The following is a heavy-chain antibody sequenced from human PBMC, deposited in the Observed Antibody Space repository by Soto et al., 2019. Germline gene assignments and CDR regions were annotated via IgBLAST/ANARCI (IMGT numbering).Heavy chain of an antibody. CDR3: ARDSSRYRDGMEV. Sequence: WGSLRLSCAASGFTFSSYSMNWVRQAPGKGLEWVSSISSSISYIYYADSVKGRFTISRDNAKNSLYLQMNSLRAEDTAVYYCARDSSRYRDGMEVWGDGTTVNVSA. J-gene: IGHJ6*04. D-gene: IGHD6-13*01. CDR1: GFTFSSYS. CDR2: ISSSISYI. V-gene: IGHV3-21*01.